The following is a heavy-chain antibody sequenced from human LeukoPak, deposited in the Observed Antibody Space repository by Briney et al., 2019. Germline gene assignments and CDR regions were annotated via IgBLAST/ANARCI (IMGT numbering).Heavy chain of an antibody. CDR1: GYTFTGYY. CDR2: INPNSGGT. CDR3: ARVLTGKMSQMVRGVVITPRPLGY. V-gene: IGHV1-2*02. D-gene: IGHD3-10*01. Sequence: GASVKVSCKASGYTFTGYYMHWVRQAPGQGLEWMGWINPNSGGTNYAQKFQGRVTMTRDKSISTAYMELSRLRSDDTAVYYCARVLTGKMSQMVRGVVITPRPLGYWGQGTMVTVSS. J-gene: IGHJ4*02.